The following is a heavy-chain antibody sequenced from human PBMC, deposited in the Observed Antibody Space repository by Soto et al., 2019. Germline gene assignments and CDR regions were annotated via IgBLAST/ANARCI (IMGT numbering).Heavy chain of an antibody. D-gene: IGHD2-8*02. CDR3: ARQASYWHGGGGWLDP. CDR1: GFTFSAYD. J-gene: IGHJ5*02. CDR2: IGTRHDT. Sequence: EVQLVESGGGLVQPGGSLRLSCAASGFTFSAYDMHWVRQPTGKGLEWVSAIGTRHDTYYPDSVKGRFTISRENAKSSLYLQMNSLRTGDTAVYYCARQASYWHGGGGWLDPWGQGTLVTVSS. V-gene: IGHV3-13*01.